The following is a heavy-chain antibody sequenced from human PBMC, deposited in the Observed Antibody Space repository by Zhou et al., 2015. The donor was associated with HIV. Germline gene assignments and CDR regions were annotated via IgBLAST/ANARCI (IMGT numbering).Heavy chain of an antibody. V-gene: IGHV1-69*04. J-gene: IGHJ4*02. CDR3: AXEWCSGGSCYYGPFDY. CDR2: IIPILGIA. CDR1: GGTFSSYT. Sequence: QVQLLQSGAEVKKPGASVRVSCQASGGTFSSYTISWVRQAPGQGLEWMGRIIPILGIANYAQKFQGRVTITADKSTSTAYMELSSLRSEDTAVYYCAXEWCSGGSCYYGPFDYWGQGTLVTVSS. D-gene: IGHD2-15*01.